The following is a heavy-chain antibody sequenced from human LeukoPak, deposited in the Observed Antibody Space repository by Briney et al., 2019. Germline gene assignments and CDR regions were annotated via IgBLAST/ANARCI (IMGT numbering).Heavy chain of an antibody. J-gene: IGHJ4*02. D-gene: IGHD3-9*01. CDR2: IYTSGST. Sequence: SQTLSLTCTVSGGSLSSGSYYWSWIRQPAGKGLEWIGRIYTSGSTYYNPSLKSRVTISVDTSKNQFSLKLSSVTAADTAVYYCARGGGYYDILTGSYYFDYWGQGTLVTVSS. CDR1: GGSLSSGSYY. V-gene: IGHV4-61*02. CDR3: ARGGGYYDILTGSYYFDY.